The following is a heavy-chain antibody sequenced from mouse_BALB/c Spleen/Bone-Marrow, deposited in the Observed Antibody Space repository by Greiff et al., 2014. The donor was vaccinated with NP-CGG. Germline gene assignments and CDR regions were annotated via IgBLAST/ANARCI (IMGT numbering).Heavy chain of an antibody. CDR3: ARDWDYWYFDV. V-gene: IGHV1-7*01. J-gene: IGHJ1*01. CDR1: GYTFTSYW. CDR2: INPSTGYT. Sequence: QVQLQQSGAELAKPGASVKMSCKASGYTFTSYWMHWVKQRPGQGLEWIGYINPSTGYTEYNQKFKDKATLTADKSSSTAYMQLRSLTSEDSAVYYCARDWDYWYFDVWGAGTTVTVSS. D-gene: IGHD4-1*01.